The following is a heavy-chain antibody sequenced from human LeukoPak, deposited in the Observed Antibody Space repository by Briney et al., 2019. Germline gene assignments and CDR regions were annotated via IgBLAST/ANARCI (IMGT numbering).Heavy chain of an antibody. D-gene: IGHD6-19*01. CDR2: INHSGST. J-gene: IGHJ4*02. CDR3: ARGPISPMSSGPPDH. Sequence: PSETLSLTCAVYGGSFSGYYWSWIRQPPGKGLEWIGEINHSGSTNYNPSLKSRVTISVDTSKNQFSLKLSSVTAADTAVYYCARGPISPMSSGPPDHWGQGTLVTVSS. V-gene: IGHV4-34*01. CDR1: GGSFSGYY.